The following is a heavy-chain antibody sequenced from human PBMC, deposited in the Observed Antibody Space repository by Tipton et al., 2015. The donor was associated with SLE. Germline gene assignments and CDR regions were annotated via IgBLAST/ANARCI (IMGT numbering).Heavy chain of an antibody. Sequence: TLSLTCSVSGASISSRTYYWGWIRQSPEKGLEWIGSINFYGSTHYNPSLKSRVTISGDTSKNQFFLKLSSVTAADTAVYYCVRHGWSSSYYPAFCDYWGQGTLVTVSS. CDR3: VRHGWSSSYYPAFCDY. D-gene: IGHD3-22*01. J-gene: IGHJ4*02. CDR1: GASISSRTYY. V-gene: IGHV4-39*01. CDR2: INFYGST.